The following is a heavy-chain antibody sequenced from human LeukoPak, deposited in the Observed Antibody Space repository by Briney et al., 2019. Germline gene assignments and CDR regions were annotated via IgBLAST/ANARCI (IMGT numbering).Heavy chain of an antibody. Sequence: PSETLSLTCTVSGGSISSGGYYWSWSRQPPGKGLEWIGYIYHSGSTYYNPSLKSRVTISVDRSKNQFSLKLSSVTAADTAVYYCARGGKVRGDDYWGQGTLVTVSS. J-gene: IGHJ4*02. CDR1: GGSISSGGYY. CDR2: IYHSGST. D-gene: IGHD1-1*01. CDR3: ARGGKVRGDDY. V-gene: IGHV4-30-2*01.